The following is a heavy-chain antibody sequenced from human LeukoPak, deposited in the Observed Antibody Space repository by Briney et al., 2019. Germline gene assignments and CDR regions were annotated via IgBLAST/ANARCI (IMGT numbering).Heavy chain of an antibody. J-gene: IGHJ5*02. CDR3: AREVYEDWFDP. V-gene: IGHV4-31*03. D-gene: IGHD1-14*01. CDR1: GGSISSGAYY. CDR2: IYYSGST. Sequence: SETLSLTCTVSGGSISSGAYYWNWIRQHPGKGLEWIGYIYYSGSTYYNPSLKSRVTMSVDTSKNQFSLKLSSVTAADTAVYYCAREVYEDWFDPWGQGTLVTVSS.